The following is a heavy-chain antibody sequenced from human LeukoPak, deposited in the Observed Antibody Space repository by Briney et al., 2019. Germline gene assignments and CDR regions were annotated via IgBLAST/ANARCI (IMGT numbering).Heavy chain of an antibody. V-gene: IGHV1-18*04. J-gene: IGHJ5*02. CDR3: ARDGSNWFDP. CDR1: GYTFTSYY. Sequence: ASVKVSCKASGYTFTSYYLHWVRRAPGQGLEWMGWISAYNGNTNYAQKLQGRVTMTTDTSTSTAYMELRSLRSDDTAVYYCARDGSNWFDPWGQGTLVTVSS. CDR2: ISAYNGNT.